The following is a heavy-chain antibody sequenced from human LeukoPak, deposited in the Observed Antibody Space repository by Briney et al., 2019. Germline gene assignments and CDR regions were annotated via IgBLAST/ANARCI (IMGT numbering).Heavy chain of an antibody. CDR2: ISYDGSNE. Sequence: GGSLRLSCAASGFTFSSYAMHWVRQAPGKGLEWVAVISYDGSNEYYADSVKGRFTISRDNSKNTLYLQMNSLRAEDTAVYYCARTSVYDSPFDYWGQGTLVTVSS. D-gene: IGHD5/OR15-5a*01. CDR3: ARTSVYDSPFDY. J-gene: IGHJ4*02. V-gene: IGHV3-30-3*01. CDR1: GFTFSSYA.